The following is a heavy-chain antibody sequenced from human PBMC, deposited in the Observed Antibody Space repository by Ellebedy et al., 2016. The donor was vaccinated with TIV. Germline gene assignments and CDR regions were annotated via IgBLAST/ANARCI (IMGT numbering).Heavy chain of an antibody. J-gene: IGHJ4*02. V-gene: IGHV3-43*01. D-gene: IGHD4-17*01. Sequence: GESLKISXAASGFTFDDYTMHWVRQAPGKGLEWVSLISWDGGSTYYADSVKGRFTISRDNSKNTLYLQMNSLRAEDTAVYYCAKEEDYGDPIDYWGQGTLVTVSS. CDR2: ISWDGGST. CDR1: GFTFDDYT. CDR3: AKEEDYGDPIDY.